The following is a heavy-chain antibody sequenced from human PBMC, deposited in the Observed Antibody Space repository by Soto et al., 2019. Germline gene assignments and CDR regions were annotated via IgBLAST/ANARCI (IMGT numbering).Heavy chain of an antibody. D-gene: IGHD1-26*01. CDR3: ARRVAVLDSGSYYFDY. V-gene: IGHV5-51*01. CDR1: GYSFTSYW. J-gene: IGHJ4*02. Sequence: GESLKISCKGSGYSFTSYWIGWVRQMPGKGLEWMGIIYPGDSDTRYSPSFQGQVTISADKSISTAYLQWSSLKASDSAMYYCARRVAVLDSGSYYFDYWGQGTLVTVSS. CDR2: IYPGDSDT.